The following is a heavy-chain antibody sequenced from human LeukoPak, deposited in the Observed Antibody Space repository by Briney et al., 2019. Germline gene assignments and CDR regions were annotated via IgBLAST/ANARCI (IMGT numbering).Heavy chain of an antibody. CDR1: GGSISNGDHY. D-gene: IGHD3-22*01. V-gene: IGHV4-31*03. Sequence: SETLSLTCTVSGGSISNGDHYWSWIRQHPGKGLEWIGHICYSGSTYYNPSLKSRVTMSVDTSKNQFSLKLSSVTAADTAIYYCARENPSGYYNRPIDYWGQGTLVTVSS. J-gene: IGHJ4*02. CDR2: ICYSGST. CDR3: ARENPSGYYNRPIDY.